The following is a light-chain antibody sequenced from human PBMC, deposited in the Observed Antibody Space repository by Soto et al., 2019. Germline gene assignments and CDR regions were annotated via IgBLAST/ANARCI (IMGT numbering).Light chain of an antibody. CDR1: SSDVGRYNY. CDR2: EVT. J-gene: IGLJ1*01. CDR3: SSYTISSTQV. V-gene: IGLV2-14*01. Sequence: SVLTQPASVSGSPGQSITFACTGTSSDVGRYNYVSWYQHHPGKAPKLLISEVTNRPSGVSNRFSGSKSGNTASLTISGLRAEDEADYYCSSYTISSTQVFGTGTKVTVL.